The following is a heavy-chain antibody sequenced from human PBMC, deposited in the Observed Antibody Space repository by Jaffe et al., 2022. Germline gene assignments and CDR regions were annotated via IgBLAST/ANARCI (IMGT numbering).Heavy chain of an antibody. CDR2: ISAYNGNT. D-gene: IGHD3-16*02. CDR3: ARVIDYIWGSYRYTDPYYFDY. J-gene: IGHJ4*02. Sequence: QVQLVQSGAEVKKPGASVKVSCKASGYTFTSYGISWVRQAPGQGLEWMGWISAYNGNTNYAQKLQGRVTMTTDTSTSTAYMELRSLRSDDTAVYYCARVIDYIWGSYRYTDPYYFDYWGQGTLVTVSS. V-gene: IGHV1-18*01. CDR1: GYTFTSYG.